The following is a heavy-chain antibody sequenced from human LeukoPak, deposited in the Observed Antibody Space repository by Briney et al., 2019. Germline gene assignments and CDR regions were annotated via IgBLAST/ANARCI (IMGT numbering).Heavy chain of an antibody. CDR2: INHSGST. D-gene: IGHD3-22*01. V-gene: IGHV4-34*01. J-gene: IGHJ3*02. Sequence: SETLPLTCAVYGGSFSGYYWSWIRQPPGKGLEWIGEINHSGSTNYNPSLKSRVTISVDTSKNQFSLKLSSVTAADTAVYYCARGINGHYDSSGHDAFDIWGQGTMVTVSS. CDR1: GGSFSGYY. CDR3: ARGINGHYDSSGHDAFDI.